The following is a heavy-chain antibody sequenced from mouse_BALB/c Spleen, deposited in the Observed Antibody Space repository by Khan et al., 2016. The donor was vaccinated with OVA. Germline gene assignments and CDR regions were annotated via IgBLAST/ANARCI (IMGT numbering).Heavy chain of an antibody. CDR1: AYTFSSYW. J-gene: IGHJ3*01. CDR2: ILPGSGNN. Sequence: QIQLVQSGAELMKPGASVKISCKASAYTFSSYWIEWVKQRPGHGLEWLGEILPGSGNNNFNEKFRGKATFAADTSSNTAYMQLSSLTSEDSAVYYCARGNYYGSTSWFGYWGQGTLVTVSA. V-gene: IGHV1-9*01. CDR3: ARGNYYGSTSWFGY. D-gene: IGHD1-1*01.